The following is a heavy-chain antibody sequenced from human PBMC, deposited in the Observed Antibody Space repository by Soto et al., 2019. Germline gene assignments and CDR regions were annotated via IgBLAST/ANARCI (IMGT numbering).Heavy chain of an antibody. D-gene: IGHD3-16*01. CDR2: IYYSGST. CDR1: GGSISSSSYY. Sequence: KTSETLSLTCTVSGGSISSSSYYWGWIRQPPGKGLEWIGSIYYSGSTYYNPSLKSRVTISVDTSKNQFSLKLSSVTAADTAVYYCARHINYAGIMITQPSGVVVLLNWFDPWGQGTLVTVSS. V-gene: IGHV4-39*01. CDR3: ARHINYAGIMITQPSGVVVLLNWFDP. J-gene: IGHJ5*02.